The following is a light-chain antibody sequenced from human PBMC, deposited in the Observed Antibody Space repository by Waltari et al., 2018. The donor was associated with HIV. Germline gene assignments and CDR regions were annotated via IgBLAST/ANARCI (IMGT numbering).Light chain of an antibody. Sequence: EIEMTQSPATLSVSPGERATLPCRASQSVSSNLAWYQRKFGQAPMLLIYDASTRATGIPAGFSGSGSRTEFTLTISSLQSEDFAAYYCQQYNSWPRTFGQGTKVEIK. CDR2: DAS. CDR3: QQYNSWPRT. CDR1: QSVSSN. J-gene: IGKJ1*01. V-gene: IGKV3-15*01.